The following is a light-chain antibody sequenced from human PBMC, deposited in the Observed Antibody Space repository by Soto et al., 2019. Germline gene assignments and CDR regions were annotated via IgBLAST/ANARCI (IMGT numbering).Light chain of an antibody. CDR2: EVS. J-gene: IGLJ2*01. Sequence: QSALTQPASVSGSPGQSITISCTGTSSDVGGYNYVSWYQQHPGKAPKLIIYEVSNRPSGVSNRFSGSKSGNTASLTISGLQYEDEADYYCSSYTSSSTRVFGRGTKLTVL. V-gene: IGLV2-14*01. CDR3: SSYTSSSTRV. CDR1: SSDVGGYNY.